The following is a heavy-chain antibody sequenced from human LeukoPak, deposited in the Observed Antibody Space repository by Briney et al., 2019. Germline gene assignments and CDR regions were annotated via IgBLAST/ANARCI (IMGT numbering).Heavy chain of an antibody. CDR3: ARVRYRLAETYIDY. V-gene: IGHV1-2*02. J-gene: IGHJ4*02. CDR2: INPNSGDT. D-gene: IGHD3-16*01. Sequence: PWASVKVSCKASGYIFTNYAIHWVRQAPGQRLEWMAWINPNSGDTNYAQKFQGRVTMTRDTSISTAYMELSRLRSDDTAVYYCARVRYRLAETYIDYWGKGTLVTVSS. CDR1: GYIFTNYA.